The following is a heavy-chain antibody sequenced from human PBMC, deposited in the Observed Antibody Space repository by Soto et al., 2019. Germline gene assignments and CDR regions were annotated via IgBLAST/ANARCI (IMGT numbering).Heavy chain of an antibody. CDR2: ISGSGGST. CDR3: AKVPVDTAMAYNWFDP. J-gene: IGHJ5*02. CDR1: GFTFSSYA. V-gene: IGHV3-23*01. D-gene: IGHD5-18*01. Sequence: VGSLRLSCAASGFTFSSYAMSWVRQAPGKGLEWVSAISGSGGSTYYADSVKGRFTISRDNSKNTLYLQMNSLRAEDTAVYYCAKVPVDTAMAYNWFDPWGQGTLVTVSS.